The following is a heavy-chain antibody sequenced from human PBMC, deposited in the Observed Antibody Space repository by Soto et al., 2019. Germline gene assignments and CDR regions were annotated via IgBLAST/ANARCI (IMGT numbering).Heavy chain of an antibody. CDR1: GFTFSSYA. D-gene: IGHD2-15*01. J-gene: IGHJ3*02. CDR2: ISYDGSKK. V-gene: IGHV3-30-3*01. CDR3: ASLPGYCSGGRCPGAFDI. Sequence: QVQLVESGGGVVQAGRSLRLSCAASGFTFSSYAMHWVRQAPGKGLEWVAVISYDGSKKFYADSVQGRCTISRDNSKNTVYLQMDSLRAEDTASYYCASLPGYCSGGRCPGAFDIWGQGTMVTVSS.